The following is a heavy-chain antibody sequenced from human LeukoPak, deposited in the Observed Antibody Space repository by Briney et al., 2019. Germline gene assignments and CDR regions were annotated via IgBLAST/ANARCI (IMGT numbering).Heavy chain of an antibody. CDR3: ARSKLRLRWAFDY. CDR1: GSTFSGYD. V-gene: IGHV3-21*04. Sequence: PGGSLRLSCVGSGSTFSGYDMIWLRQAPGKGLEWVSSISGSSSSIDYADSVKGRFTISRDNAKNSLYLQMNSLRAEDTAVYYCARSKLRLRWAFDYWGQGTLVTVSS. D-gene: IGHD4-23*01. CDR2: ISGSSSSI. J-gene: IGHJ4*02.